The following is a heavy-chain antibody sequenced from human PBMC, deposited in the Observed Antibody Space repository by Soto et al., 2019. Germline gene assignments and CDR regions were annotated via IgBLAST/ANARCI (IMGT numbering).Heavy chain of an antibody. CDR3: AKGSGWSY. CDR2: ISGSGGST. V-gene: IGHV3-23*01. Sequence: EVQLLESGGGLVQPGGSLRLSCAASGFTFSSYAMSWVRQAPGKGLEWVSAISGSGGSTYYADSVKGRFTISRDNSKNSLDLQMNSRRAEDTAVEYCAKGSGWSYWGQGTLVTVSS. CDR1: GFTFSSYA. J-gene: IGHJ4*02. D-gene: IGHD6-19*01.